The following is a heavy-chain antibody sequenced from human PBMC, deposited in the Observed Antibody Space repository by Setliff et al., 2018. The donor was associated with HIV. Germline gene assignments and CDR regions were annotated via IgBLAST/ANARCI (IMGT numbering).Heavy chain of an antibody. Sequence: SVKVSCKASGGTFSDYTVNWVRQAPGQGLEWMGRIIPIIGIENYAQKFQGRVTITADKSTSTAYMELNSLGSDDTAIYYCARSDCSSVRCYLGHAFEIWGQGTMVTVSS. D-gene: IGHD2-15*01. CDR3: ARSDCSSVRCYLGHAFEI. V-gene: IGHV1-69*02. CDR1: GGTFSDYT. CDR2: IIPIIGIE. J-gene: IGHJ3*02.